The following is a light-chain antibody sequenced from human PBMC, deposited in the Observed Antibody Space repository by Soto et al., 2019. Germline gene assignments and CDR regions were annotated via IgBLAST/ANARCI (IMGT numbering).Light chain of an antibody. J-gene: IGKJ5*01. Sequence: DIVLTQSPGTLSLSPAERAXTSCRASHSVSSSYLAWYQQKPGQAPRLLIYDASTRATGIPTRFSGSGSGTDFTLTISSLQSEDFAIYYCQQYNNWPITFGQGTRLEIK. CDR2: DAS. CDR3: QQYNNWPIT. V-gene: IGKV3D-20*02. CDR1: HSVSSSY.